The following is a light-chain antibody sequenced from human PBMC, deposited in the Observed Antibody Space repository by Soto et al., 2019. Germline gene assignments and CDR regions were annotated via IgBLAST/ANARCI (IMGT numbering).Light chain of an antibody. CDR3: QQSYSTPLT. V-gene: IGKV1-39*01. Sequence: DIQMTQSPSSLSASVGDRVTITCRASQSISSYLNWYQQKPGKAPKLLIYAASSLQSGVPSRFSGSGSGTDFTLTISSLQPEDCAPYYCQQSYSTPLTVGQGTKVEIK. J-gene: IGKJ1*01. CDR1: QSISSY. CDR2: AAS.